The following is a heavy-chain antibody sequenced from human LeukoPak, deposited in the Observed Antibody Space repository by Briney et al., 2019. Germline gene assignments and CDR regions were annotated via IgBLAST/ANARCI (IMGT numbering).Heavy chain of an antibody. CDR2: ISYDGSNK. Sequence: GGSLRLSCVASGFTFSDYAMNWVRQAPGKGLEWVAVISYDGSNKYYADSVKGRFTISRDNSKNTLYLQMNSLRAEDTAVYYCAREPFDRQQLGGDFDYWGQGTLVTVSS. D-gene: IGHD6-13*01. V-gene: IGHV3-30-3*01. J-gene: IGHJ4*02. CDR3: AREPFDRQQLGGDFDY. CDR1: GFTFSDYA.